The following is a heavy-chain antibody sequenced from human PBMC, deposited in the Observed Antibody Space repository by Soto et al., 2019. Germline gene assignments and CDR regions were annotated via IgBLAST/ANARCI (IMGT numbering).Heavy chain of an antibody. V-gene: IGHV4-34*01. CDR1: GGSFSGYY. J-gene: IGHJ4*02. CDR3: AREGRMGTFDY. Sequence: SETLSLTCAVYGGSFSGYYWSWIRQPPGKGLEWIGEIYYSGSTKYNPSLKSRVTILEDTSKNQFSLKLNSVTAADTAVYYCAREGRMGTFDYWGQGALVTVSS. D-gene: IGHD1-1*01. CDR2: IYYSGST.